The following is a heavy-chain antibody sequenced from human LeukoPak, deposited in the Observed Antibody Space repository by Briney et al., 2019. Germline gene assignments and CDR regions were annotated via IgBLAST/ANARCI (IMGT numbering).Heavy chain of an antibody. CDR3: PDSRGYN. J-gene: IGHJ4*02. V-gene: IGHV3-23*01. CDR2: ISDSGGKT. CDR1: GFTFSSYA. D-gene: IGHD3-22*01. Sequence: PGGSLRLSCVASGFTFSSYAMSWVRQAPGKGLEWVSAISDSGGKTYYADSVKGRFTISRDNSKNTLYLQMNSLRAEDTAVYYCPDSRGYNWGQGTLVTVSS.